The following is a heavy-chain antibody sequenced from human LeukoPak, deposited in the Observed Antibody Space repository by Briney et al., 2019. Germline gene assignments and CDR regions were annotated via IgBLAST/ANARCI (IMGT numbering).Heavy chain of an antibody. V-gene: IGHV4-30-2*01. D-gene: IGHD4-11*01. Sequence: SQTLTLTCAVSGGSISSCGYSWRWIRQPPGKGLEWIGYMYHGGSTYYNPSLEGRVTISVDRSKNQYSLKVSSVTAADTAVYYCASKNDFSDYMGAWGQGTLVTVSS. J-gene: IGHJ5*02. CDR3: ASKNDFSDYMGA. CDR1: GGSISSCGYS. CDR2: MYHGGST.